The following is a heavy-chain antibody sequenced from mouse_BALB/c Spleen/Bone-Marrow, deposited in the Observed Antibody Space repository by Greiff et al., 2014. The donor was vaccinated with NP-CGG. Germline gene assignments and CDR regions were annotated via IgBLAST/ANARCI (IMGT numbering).Heavy chain of an antibody. D-gene: IGHD2-4*01. CDR3: AKYGGLRYAMDY. Sequence: VQLQQSGAELAKPGASVKLSCTASGFNIKDTYMHWVKQRPEQGLEWIGRIDPANGNTKYDPKFQGKATITADTSSNTAYLQLSSLTSEDTAVYYCAKYGGLRYAMDYWGQGTSVTVSS. CDR2: IDPANGNT. CDR1: GFNIKDTY. J-gene: IGHJ4*01. V-gene: IGHV14-3*02.